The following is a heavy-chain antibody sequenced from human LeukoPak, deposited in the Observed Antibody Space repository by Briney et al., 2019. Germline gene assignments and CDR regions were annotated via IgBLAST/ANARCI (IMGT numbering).Heavy chain of an antibody. CDR1: GFSFSAYA. V-gene: IGHV3-23*01. Sequence: GGSLRLSCAASGFSFSAYAMSWVRQAPGKGLEWVSGIGASGLNTYCADTVKGRLTISRDNSNNAVYLQLYSLRVDDTAVYYCAKNWDDYDSSGPIDHWGQGALVTVSS. D-gene: IGHD3-22*01. CDR3: AKNWDDYDSSGPIDH. CDR2: IGASGLNT. J-gene: IGHJ4*02.